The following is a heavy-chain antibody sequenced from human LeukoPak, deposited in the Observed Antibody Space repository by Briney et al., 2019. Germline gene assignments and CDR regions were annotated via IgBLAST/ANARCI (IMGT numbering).Heavy chain of an antibody. CDR1: GYTFINYY. CDR3: ARVVGELLHSYYYYAMDV. CDR2: INPKSDGT. Sequence: ASVNVSCRASGYTFINYYMHWVRQAPGQGLEWMGWINPKSDGTNYPQKFQGRVTLTRDTSINTVYMELSNLRSDDTAVYYCARVVGELLHSYYYYAMDVWGQGTTVTVSS. J-gene: IGHJ6*02. D-gene: IGHD3-10*01. V-gene: IGHV1-2*02.